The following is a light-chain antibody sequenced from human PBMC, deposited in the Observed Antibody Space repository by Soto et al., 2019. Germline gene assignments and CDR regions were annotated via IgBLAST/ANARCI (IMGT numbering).Light chain of an antibody. CDR2: DAS. J-gene: IGKJ4*01. Sequence: EIVLTQSPGTLSLSPGERATLSCRASQSVSSYLAWYQQKPGQAPRLLIYDASNRATGIPARFSGSGSGTDFTLTISSLESEDFAVYYCQQRSSWPLTFGGGTRWIS. V-gene: IGKV3-11*01. CDR1: QSVSSY. CDR3: QQRSSWPLT.